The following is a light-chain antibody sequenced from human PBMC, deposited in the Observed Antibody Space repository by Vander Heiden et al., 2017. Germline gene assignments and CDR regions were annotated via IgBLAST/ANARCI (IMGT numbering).Light chain of an antibody. CDR3: AAWDDSLNGYV. CDR2: SDN. V-gene: IGLV1-44*01. Sequence: QSVLTQPPSASGTPGQRVTISCSGSNSNVGSNVVNWYHHVPGTAPKLPIYSDNQRPSGVPDRFSVSKSGTSASLAISGLQSEDESDYYCAAWDDSLNGYVFGTGTKVTVL. J-gene: IGLJ1*01. CDR1: NSNVGSNV.